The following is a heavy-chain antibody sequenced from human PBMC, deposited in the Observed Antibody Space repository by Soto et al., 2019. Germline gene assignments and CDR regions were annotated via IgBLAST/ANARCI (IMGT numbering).Heavy chain of an antibody. CDR1: GYSFTSYW. Sequence: PGESLKISCKGSGYSFTSYWIGWVRQMPGKGLEWIGIIYPGDSDTRYSPSFQGQVTISADKSISTAYLQWSSLKASDTAMYYCARHTTTAAAGIHYSYGMDVWGQGTTVTDSS. CDR3: ARHTTTAAAGIHYSYGMDV. V-gene: IGHV5-51*01. D-gene: IGHD6-13*01. J-gene: IGHJ6*02. CDR2: IYPGDSDT.